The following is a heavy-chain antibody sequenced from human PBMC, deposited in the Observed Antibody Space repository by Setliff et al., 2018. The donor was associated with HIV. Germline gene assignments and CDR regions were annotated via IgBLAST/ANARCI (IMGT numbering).Heavy chain of an antibody. D-gene: IGHD6-25*01. J-gene: IGHJ6*03. V-gene: IGHV1-8*02. CDR3: ARGAWYTSGWHSSRYMDV. CDR2: VNPKSGNT. CDR1: GYTFTSSD. Sequence: ASVKVSCKASGYTFTSSDIYWVRQATGQGLEWMGWVNPKSGNTGYAQKFQGRDIMTRDTSISTVYMELRSLRSEDTAVYYCARGAWYTSGWHSSRYMDVWGKGTTVTVSS.